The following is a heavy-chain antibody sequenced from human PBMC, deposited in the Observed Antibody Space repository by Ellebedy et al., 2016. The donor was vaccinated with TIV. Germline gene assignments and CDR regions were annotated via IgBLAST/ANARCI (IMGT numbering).Heavy chain of an antibody. CDR1: GYSFTNYW. Sequence: GESLKISCKGFGYSFTNYWIGWVRQMPGKGLEWMGIIYPGDSDTRYSPSFQGQVTISADKSISTAYLQWSSLKASDTAMYYCARHEQFYDSSGYILRPLDYWGQGTLVTVSS. J-gene: IGHJ4*02. V-gene: IGHV5-51*01. CDR2: IYPGDSDT. CDR3: ARHEQFYDSSGYILRPLDY. D-gene: IGHD3-22*01.